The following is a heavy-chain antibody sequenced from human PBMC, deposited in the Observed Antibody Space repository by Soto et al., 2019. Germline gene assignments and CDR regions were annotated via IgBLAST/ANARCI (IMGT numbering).Heavy chain of an antibody. CDR3: AKDAVTSIAAAGDYYYYYMDV. CDR2: INSDGSST. D-gene: IGHD6-13*01. Sequence: GGSLRLSCAASGFTFSSYWMHWVRQAPGKGLVWVSRINSDGSSTSYADSVKGRFTISRDNSKNTLYLQMNSLRAEDTAVYYCAKDAVTSIAAAGDYYYYYMDVWGKGTTVTVSS. CDR1: GFTFSSYW. V-gene: IGHV3-74*01. J-gene: IGHJ6*03.